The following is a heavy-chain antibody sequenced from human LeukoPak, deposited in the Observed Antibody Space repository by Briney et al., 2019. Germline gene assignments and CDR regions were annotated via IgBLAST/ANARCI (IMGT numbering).Heavy chain of an antibody. Sequence: PSETLSLTCTVSGGSISSSSYYWGWIRQPSGKGLEWIGSIYYSGSTYYNPSLKSRVTISVDTSKNQFSLKLSSVTAADTAVYYCARHSSGYYLAPFDYWGQGTLVTVSS. CDR3: ARHSSGYYLAPFDY. J-gene: IGHJ4*02. CDR2: IYYSGST. V-gene: IGHV4-39*01. CDR1: GGSISSSSYY. D-gene: IGHD3-22*01.